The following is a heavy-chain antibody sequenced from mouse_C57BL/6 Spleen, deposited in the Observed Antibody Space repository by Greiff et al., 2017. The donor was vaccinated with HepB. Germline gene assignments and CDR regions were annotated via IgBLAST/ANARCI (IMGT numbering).Heavy chain of an antibody. CDR2: ISSGGSYT. J-gene: IGHJ2*01. CDR1: GFTFSSYG. CDR3: ARQDYYGSSYGFDY. Sequence: VQLKESGGDLVKPGGSLKLSCAASGFTFSSYGMSWVRQTPDKRLEWVATISSGGSYTYYPDSVKGRFTISRDNAKNTLYLQMSSLKSEDTAMYYCARQDYYGSSYGFDYWGQGTTLTVSS. D-gene: IGHD1-1*01. V-gene: IGHV5-6*01.